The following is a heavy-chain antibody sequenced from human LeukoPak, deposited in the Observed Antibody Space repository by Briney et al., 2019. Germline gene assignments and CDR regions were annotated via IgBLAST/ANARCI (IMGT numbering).Heavy chain of an antibody. V-gene: IGHV3-7*01. CDR1: GFTFNNYW. CDR2: INQGGNEK. Sequence: GGSLRLSCAASGFTFNNYWMSWVRQAPGKGLEWVANINQGGNEKYYVDSVRGRFTISRDNAKNSLYLQMNSLRDEDTSVYYCARDFGTTGYDVYDYWGQGTLVTVSS. J-gene: IGHJ4*02. CDR3: ARDFGTTGYDVYDY. D-gene: IGHD3-9*01.